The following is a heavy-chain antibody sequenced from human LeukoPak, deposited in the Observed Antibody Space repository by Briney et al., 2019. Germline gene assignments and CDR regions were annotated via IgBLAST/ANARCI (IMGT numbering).Heavy chain of an antibody. CDR2: IYYSGST. J-gene: IGHJ4*02. Sequence: SETLSLTCTVSGGSTSSGGYYWSWIRQPPGKGLEWIGYIYYSGSTNYNPSLKSRVTISVDTSKNQFSLKLSSVTAADTAVYYCAPLAAAGLDYWGQGTLVTVSS. CDR1: GGSTSSGGYY. V-gene: IGHV4-61*08. D-gene: IGHD6-13*01. CDR3: APLAAAGLDY.